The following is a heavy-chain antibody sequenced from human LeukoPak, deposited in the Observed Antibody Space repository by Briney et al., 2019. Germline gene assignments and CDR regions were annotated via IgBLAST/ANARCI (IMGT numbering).Heavy chain of an antibody. Sequence: GGSLRLSCAASGFTFSSYSMNWVRQAPGKGLEWVSSISSSSSYIYYADSVKGRFTISRDNAKNTLYLQMNSLRAEDTAVYYCVKGYCSSTSCEGVVFDIWGQGTMVTVSS. V-gene: IGHV3-21*01. CDR2: ISSSSSYI. CDR1: GFTFSSYS. CDR3: VKGYCSSTSCEGVVFDI. J-gene: IGHJ3*02. D-gene: IGHD2-2*01.